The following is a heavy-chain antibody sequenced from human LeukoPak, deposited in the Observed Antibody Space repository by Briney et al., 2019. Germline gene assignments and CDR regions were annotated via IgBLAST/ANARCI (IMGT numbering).Heavy chain of an antibody. Sequence: GASVKVSCKASGYTFTSYDINWVRQATGQGLEWMGWISAYNGNTNYAQKLQGRVTMTTDTSTSTAYMELRSLRSDDTAVYYCARDRAVAADYWGQGTLVTVSS. V-gene: IGHV1-18*01. CDR1: GYTFTSYD. D-gene: IGHD2-15*01. CDR3: ARDRAVAADY. J-gene: IGHJ4*02. CDR2: ISAYNGNT.